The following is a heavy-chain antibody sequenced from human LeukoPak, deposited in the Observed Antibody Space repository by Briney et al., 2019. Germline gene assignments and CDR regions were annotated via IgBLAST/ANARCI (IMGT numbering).Heavy chain of an antibody. CDR3: ARLPFNYYGSGSYPHGMDV. D-gene: IGHD3-10*01. CDR1: GGSFSGYY. V-gene: IGHV4-34*01. CDR2: INHSGST. Sequence: SETLSLTCAVYGGSFSGYYWSWIRQPPGKGLEWIGEINHSGSTNYNPSLKSRVTISVDASKNQFSLKLSSVTAADTAVYYCARLPFNYYGSGSYPHGMDVWGQGTTVTVSS. J-gene: IGHJ6*02.